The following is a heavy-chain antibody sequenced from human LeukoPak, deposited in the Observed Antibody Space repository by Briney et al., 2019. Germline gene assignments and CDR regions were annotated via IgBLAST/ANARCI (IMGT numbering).Heavy chain of an antibody. CDR2: IYTSGST. CDR3: ARDRSTGGSGFWSGFGWNWFDP. CDR1: GGSISSGSYY. Sequence: SETLSLTCTVSGGSISSGSYYWSWIRQPAGKGLEWIGCIYTSGSTNYNPSLKSRVTISVDTSKNQFSLKLSSVTAADTAVYYCARDRSTGGSGFWSGFGWNWFDPWGQGTLVTVSS. D-gene: IGHD3-3*01. V-gene: IGHV4-61*02. J-gene: IGHJ5*02.